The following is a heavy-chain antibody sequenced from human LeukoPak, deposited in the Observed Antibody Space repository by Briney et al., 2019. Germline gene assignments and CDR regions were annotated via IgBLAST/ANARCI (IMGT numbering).Heavy chain of an antibody. CDR2: IYYSGST. CDR3: AREREGDFDY. Sequence: SETLSLTCTVSGGSISSYYWGWIRQSPGKGLEWIGYIYYSGSTNYNPSLKSRVTISVDTSKNQFSLKLNSVTAADTAVYYCAREREGDFDYWGQGTLVTVSS. CDR1: GGSISSYY. V-gene: IGHV4-59*01. D-gene: IGHD5-24*01. J-gene: IGHJ4*02.